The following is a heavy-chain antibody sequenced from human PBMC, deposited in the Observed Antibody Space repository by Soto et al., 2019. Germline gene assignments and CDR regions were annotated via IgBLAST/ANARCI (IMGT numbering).Heavy chain of an antibody. CDR1: GYTFSNYG. CDR3: ARKSSSSSWFDP. CDR2: ISGYNGNT. J-gene: IGHJ5*02. V-gene: IGHV1-18*01. Sequence: ASVKVSCKASGYTFSNYGISWVRQAPGQGLEWMGWISGYNGNTNYAQNLQGRVTMTTDPSTRTAYMDLRSLRSDDTAVYYCARKSSSSSWFDPWGQGTLVTVSS. D-gene: IGHD6-6*01.